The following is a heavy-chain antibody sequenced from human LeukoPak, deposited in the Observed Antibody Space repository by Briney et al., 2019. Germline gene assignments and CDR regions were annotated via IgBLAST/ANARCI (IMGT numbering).Heavy chain of an antibody. Sequence: SETLSLTCTVSGGSISSSSYYWGWIRQPPGKGLEWIGSIYYSGSTYYNPPLKSRVTISVDTSKNQFSLKLSSVTAADMAVYYCARSSANYYDSSGYYYVPPYYFDYWGQGTLVTVSS. J-gene: IGHJ4*02. CDR2: IYYSGST. CDR1: GGSISSSSYY. V-gene: IGHV4-39*01. CDR3: ARSSANYYDSSGYYYVPPYYFDY. D-gene: IGHD3-22*01.